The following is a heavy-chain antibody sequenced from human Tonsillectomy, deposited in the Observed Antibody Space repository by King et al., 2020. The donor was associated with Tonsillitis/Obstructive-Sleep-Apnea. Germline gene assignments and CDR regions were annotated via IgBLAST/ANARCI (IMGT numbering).Heavy chain of an antibody. CDR3: ASDPGADY. CDR1: GDSISSISYY. CDR2: IYYSGTT. V-gene: IGHV4-39*01. J-gene: IGHJ4*02. Sequence: LQLQESGPGLVKPSETLSLTCTVSGDSISSISYYWVWIRQPPGKGLEWIGSIYYSGTTYYNPSLKSRVTISVDTSRNQFPLKLNSVTAVDTAVYYCASDPGADYWGQGTLVTVSS.